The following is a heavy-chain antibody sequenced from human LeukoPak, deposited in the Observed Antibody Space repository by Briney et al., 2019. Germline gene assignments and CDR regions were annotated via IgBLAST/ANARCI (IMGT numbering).Heavy chain of an antibody. J-gene: IGHJ3*02. Sequence: PSETLSLTCAVYGGSFSGYYWSWIRQPPGKGLEWIGETNHSGSTNYNPSLKSRVTISVDTSKNQFSLKLSSVTAADTAVYYCARGLGYCSGGRCYSDDALDIWGQGTMATVSS. V-gene: IGHV4-34*01. CDR2: TNHSGST. D-gene: IGHD2-15*01. CDR1: GGSFSGYY. CDR3: ARGLGYCSGGRCYSDDALDI.